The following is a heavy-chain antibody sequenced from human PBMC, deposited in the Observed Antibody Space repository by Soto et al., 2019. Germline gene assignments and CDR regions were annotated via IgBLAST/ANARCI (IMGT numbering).Heavy chain of an antibody. D-gene: IGHD2-15*01. V-gene: IGHV1-18*01. Sequence: QVQLVQSGAEVKKPGASVKVSCKASGYTFTNYGISWVRQAPGQGLEWMGWISADNGNTNYAQKLQGRVTMTTDTSTSTAYMELRSLRPDDTAVYYCARVSRADSVVAARHWGQGTLVTVSS. CDR3: ARVSRADSVVAARH. J-gene: IGHJ4*02. CDR1: GYTFTNYG. CDR2: ISADNGNT.